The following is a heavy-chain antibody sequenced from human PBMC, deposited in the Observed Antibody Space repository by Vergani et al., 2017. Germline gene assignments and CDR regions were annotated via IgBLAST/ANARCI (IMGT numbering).Heavy chain of an antibody. J-gene: IGHJ4*02. Sequence: LQLQESDPGLVKPSETLSLTCTVSGGSISSRNCYWGWIRQPPGKRLEWIGEVKHGGSTNYYPSLNSQVSISVDTSKNQYSLQLTSVTAADSALYFCASIARAPMRRNPPPVSWGQGILVTVSS. CDR1: GGSISSRNCY. CDR2: VKHGGST. D-gene: IGHD3-16*02. CDR3: ASIARAPMRRNPPPVS. V-gene: IGHV4-39*07.